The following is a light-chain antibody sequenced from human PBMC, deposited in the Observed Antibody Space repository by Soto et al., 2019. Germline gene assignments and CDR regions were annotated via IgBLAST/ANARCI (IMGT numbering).Light chain of an antibody. CDR1: QSIRSY. CDR2: AAS. J-gene: IGKJ4*01. CDR3: QEGSTLLT. V-gene: IGKV1-39*01. Sequence: DIQMTQSPSSLSASVGDRGTITFRASQSIRSYLHWYQQKPGKAPKLLIYAASSLQSGFPSRFSGSGSGTHFTLTISSLQPEDFATYYCQEGSTLLTFGQGTKVDIK.